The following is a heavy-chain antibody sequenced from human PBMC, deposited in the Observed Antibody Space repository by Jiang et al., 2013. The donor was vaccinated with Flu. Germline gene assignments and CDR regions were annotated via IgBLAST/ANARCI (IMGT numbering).Heavy chain of an antibody. Sequence: AAVSYDGDKTYYADSARGRFTISRDNSKNTLYLQVNSLRPEDTAFYYCARGDYNAKRTFDSWGQGTLVTVSS. V-gene: IGHV3-30*03. J-gene: IGHJ4*02. CDR3: ARGDYNAKRTFDS. CDR2: VSYDGDKT. D-gene: IGHD4-11*01.